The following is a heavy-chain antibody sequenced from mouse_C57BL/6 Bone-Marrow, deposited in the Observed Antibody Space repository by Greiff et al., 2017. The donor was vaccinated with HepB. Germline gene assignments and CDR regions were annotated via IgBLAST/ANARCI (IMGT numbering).Heavy chain of an antibody. D-gene: IGHD1-1*01. CDR3: ARGDYGSSTYAMDY. J-gene: IGHJ4*01. CDR2: INPNYGTT. V-gene: IGHV1-39*01. Sequence: VQLKQSGPELVKPGASVKISCKASGYSFTDYNMNWVKQSNGKSLEWIGVINPNYGTTSYNQKFKGKATLTVDQSSSTAYMQLNSLTSEDSAVYYCARGDYGSSTYAMDYWGQGTSVTVSS. CDR1: GYSFTDYN.